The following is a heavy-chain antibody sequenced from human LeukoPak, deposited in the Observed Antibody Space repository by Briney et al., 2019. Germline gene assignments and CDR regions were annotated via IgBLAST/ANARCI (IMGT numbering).Heavy chain of an antibody. CDR3: ARGGRFCAAGSCYPNLLAP. J-gene: IGHJ5*02. D-gene: IGHD2-15*01. V-gene: IGHV4-30-4*01. CDR1: AGSISSGDSD. Sequence: SQTLSLTCSVSAGSISSGDSDCSWLRQSPEKGLEWIGFIYYSGSVFYNPSLKSRLAISVDSSVNQFSLTLTSVTAAETAVYYCARGGRFCAAGSCYPNLLAPWGQGTLVTVSS. CDR2: IYYSGSV.